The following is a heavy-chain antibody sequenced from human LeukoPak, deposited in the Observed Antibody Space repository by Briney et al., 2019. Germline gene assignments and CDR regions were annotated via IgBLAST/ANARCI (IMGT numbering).Heavy chain of an antibody. CDR2: INHSAST. J-gene: IGHJ4*02. CDR1: GESFSGYH. Sequence: PSDTLSLTCAVCGESFSGYHWSWIRQPPGKGLEWMGEINHSASTSHNPSLKSRLTISVHTSKNQFSLQVNSVPAADTAVYYCARQYCSATSCYFDYWGQGTLVTVSS. D-gene: IGHD2-2*01. CDR3: ARQYCSATSCYFDY. V-gene: IGHV4-34*01.